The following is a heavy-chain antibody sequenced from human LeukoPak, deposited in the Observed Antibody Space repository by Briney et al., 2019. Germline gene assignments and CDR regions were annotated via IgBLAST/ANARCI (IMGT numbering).Heavy chain of an antibody. V-gene: IGHV3-30*18. J-gene: IGHJ5*02. Sequence: GGSLRLSCAASGFTFSSYGMHWVRQAPGKGLEWVAVISYDGSNKYYADSVKGRFTISRDNSKNTLYLQMNSLRAEDRAVYYCAKDRGQQLVRWFDPWGQGTLVTASS. CDR2: ISYDGSNK. D-gene: IGHD6-13*01. CDR3: AKDRGQQLVRWFDP. CDR1: GFTFSSYG.